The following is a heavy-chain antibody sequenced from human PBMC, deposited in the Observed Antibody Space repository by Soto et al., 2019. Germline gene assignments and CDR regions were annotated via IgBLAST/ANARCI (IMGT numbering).Heavy chain of an antibody. V-gene: IGHV3-23*01. CDR1: GFTFSSYA. CDR3: ASPAYCSSTSCYPYYYYMDV. CDR2: ISGGGGSK. D-gene: IGHD2-2*01. J-gene: IGHJ6*03. Sequence: EVQLLESGGGLVQPGGSLRLSCAASGFTFSSYARSGVRQAPGKGLEWVSAISGGGGSKYYADSVKGRFTISRDTPKNTLYLQMNSLRAEDTAVYYCASPAYCSSTSCYPYYYYMDVWGKGTTVTVSS.